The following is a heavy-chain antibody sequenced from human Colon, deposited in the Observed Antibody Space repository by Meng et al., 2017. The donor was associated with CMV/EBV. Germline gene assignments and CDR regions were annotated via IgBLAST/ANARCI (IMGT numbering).Heavy chain of an antibody. CDR3: ARDPGLGWSDY. CDR2: INPSGSST. Sequence: ASVKVSYKSSGYTLTTYYMHWVRQAPGQGLEWMGMINPSGSSTTYAQKFQGRVTMTKDMSTSTVYIEVGSLTSDDTAVYYCARDPGLGWSDYWGQGTLVTVSS. J-gene: IGHJ4*02. CDR1: GYTLTTYY. D-gene: IGHD2-15*01. V-gene: IGHV1-46*01.